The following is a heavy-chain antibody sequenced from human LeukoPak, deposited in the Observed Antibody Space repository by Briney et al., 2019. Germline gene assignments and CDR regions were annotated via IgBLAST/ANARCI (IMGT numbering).Heavy chain of an antibody. D-gene: IGHD6-13*01. CDR1: GFTFSNYG. V-gene: IGHV3-30*18. Sequence: GRSLRLPCAASGFTFSNYGMHWVRQAPGKGLEWVAVISYDGSDKHYADSVKGRFTISRDNSKNTLYLQMNSLRVEDTAVYYCAKGGSPYSGTWSPTAPFDYWGQGTLVTVSS. CDR2: ISYDGSDK. CDR3: AKGGSPYSGTWSPTAPFDY. J-gene: IGHJ4*02.